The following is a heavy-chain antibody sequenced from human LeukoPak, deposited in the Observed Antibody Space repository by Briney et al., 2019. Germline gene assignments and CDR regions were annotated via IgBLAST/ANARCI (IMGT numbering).Heavy chain of an antibody. V-gene: IGHV3-23*01. CDR1: GFTFCCLA. Sequence: GGPLSLSCAASGFTFCCLAMSWVAQAPGKGRVWVSAISGSGGSTYYADSVKGRFTSSRDHYTNTLYMQMNSLRAEDTGVYSCAKDPTMRVVVRVSYFDYRGQGTLCTVSS. CDR2: ISGSGGST. J-gene: IGHJ4*02. CDR3: AKDPTMRVVVRVSYFDY. D-gene: IGHD3-22*01.